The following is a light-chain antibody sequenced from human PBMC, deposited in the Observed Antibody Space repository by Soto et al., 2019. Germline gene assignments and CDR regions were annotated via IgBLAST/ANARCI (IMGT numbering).Light chain of an antibody. CDR2: GAS. CDR1: QSVSSSY. CDR3: QQYGSSPRT. Sequence: EIVLTQSPGTLSLSPGERATLSCRASQSVSSSYLAWYQQKPGQAPRLLIYGASSRATGIPDRFSGSGSETNFTLTISRLEPEDFPVYYCQQYGSSPRTFGKGTKVEIK. J-gene: IGKJ1*01. V-gene: IGKV3-20*01.